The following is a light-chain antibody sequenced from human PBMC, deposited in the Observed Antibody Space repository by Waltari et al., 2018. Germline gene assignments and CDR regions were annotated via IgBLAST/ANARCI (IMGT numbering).Light chain of an antibody. CDR1: QSVLYSSSKKSY. Sequence: DIVMTQSPDSLAVSLGERATIHSKSRQSVLYSSSKKSYLAWYQQKPGQPPKLFIYWASTRESGVPDRFSGSGSGTDFTLTISSLQAEDVAVYYCQQYYTTPWTFGQGTKVEIK. J-gene: IGKJ1*01. CDR3: QQYYTTPWT. V-gene: IGKV4-1*01. CDR2: WAS.